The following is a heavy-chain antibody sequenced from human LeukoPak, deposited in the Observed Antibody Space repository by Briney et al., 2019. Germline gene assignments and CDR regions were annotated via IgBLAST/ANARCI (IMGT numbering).Heavy chain of an antibody. Sequence: GGSLRLSCAASGVTFSSYEMNWVRQAPGKGLEWVSYILNSGTTTYYADSVKGRFTIPRDNAKNSLYLQMNSLRAEDTGVYYCARDPPDYWGQGILVTVSS. J-gene: IGHJ4*02. CDR3: ARDPPDY. CDR1: GVTFSSYE. CDR2: ILNSGTTT. V-gene: IGHV3-48*03.